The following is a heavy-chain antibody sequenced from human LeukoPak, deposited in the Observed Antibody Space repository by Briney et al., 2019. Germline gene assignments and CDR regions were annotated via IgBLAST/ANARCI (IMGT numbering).Heavy chain of an antibody. V-gene: IGHV4-59*01. CDR1: GGSISSYY. D-gene: IGHD1-26*01. J-gene: IGHJ4*02. CDR3: ARGRVGGPFDY. Sequence: SETLSLTCTVSGGSISSYYWSWIRQPPGKGLEWIGYIYYSRNTNYNPSLKSRVTISVDTSKNQFSLKLSSVTAADTAVYYCARGRVGGPFDYWGQGTLVTVSS. CDR2: IYYSRNT.